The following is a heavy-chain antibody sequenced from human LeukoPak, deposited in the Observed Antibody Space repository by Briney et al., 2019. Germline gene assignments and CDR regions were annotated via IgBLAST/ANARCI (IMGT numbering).Heavy chain of an antibody. CDR3: ARDHVVDGLVFDY. V-gene: IGHV3-7*01. CDR2: INQDGSEK. Sequence: GGSLRLSCTASGFTFSSHWMSWVRQAPGKGLEWVANINQDGSEKYYVDSVKGRFTISRDNAKNSLYLQMNSLRAEDTAIYYCARDHVVDGLVFDYWGQGALVTVSS. CDR1: GFTFSSHW. D-gene: IGHD2-15*01. J-gene: IGHJ4*02.